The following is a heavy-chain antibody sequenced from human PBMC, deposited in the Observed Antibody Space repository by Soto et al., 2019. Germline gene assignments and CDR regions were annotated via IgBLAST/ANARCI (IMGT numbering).Heavy chain of an antibody. CDR2: IYYSGST. V-gene: IGHV4-39*01. CDR1: GGSISSSSYY. D-gene: IGHD6-13*01. J-gene: IGHJ6*03. CDR3: ARLAYSSSYEPLLFRYDYYYYMDV. Sequence: QLQLQESGPGLVKPSETLSLTCTVSGGSISSSSYYWGWIRQPPGKGLEWIGSIYYSGSTYYNPSLQSRVTISVDTSKNQFSLKLSSVTAADTAVYYCARLAYSSSYEPLLFRYDYYYYMDVWGKGTTVTVSS.